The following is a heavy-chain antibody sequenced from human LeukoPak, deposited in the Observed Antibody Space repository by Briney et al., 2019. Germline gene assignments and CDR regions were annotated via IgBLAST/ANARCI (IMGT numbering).Heavy chain of an antibody. D-gene: IGHD1-26*01. V-gene: IGHV4-34*01. CDR3: ARGDLYSGSYYYYYYYMDV. Sequence: PSETLSLTCAVYGGSFSGYYWSWIRQPPGKGLEWIGEINHSGSTNYNPSLKSRVTISVDTSKNQFSLKLSSVTAADTAVYYCARGDLYSGSYYYYYYYMDVWGKGTTVTVSS. CDR1: GGSFSGYY. CDR2: INHSGST. J-gene: IGHJ6*03.